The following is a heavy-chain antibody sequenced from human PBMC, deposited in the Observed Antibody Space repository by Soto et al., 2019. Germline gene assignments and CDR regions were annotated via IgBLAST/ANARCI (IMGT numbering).Heavy chain of an antibody. V-gene: IGHV6-1*01. D-gene: IGHD5-18*01. CDR3: ARGRMRPTDTAMGCGFEP. Sequence: SQTLSLTCAISGDSVSSNSAALNCIRQSPSRGLEWLGRTYYRSKWYNDYAVSVKSRITINPDTSKNQFSLQLNSVTPEDTAVYYCARGRMRPTDTAMGCGFEPWGQGTLVTVAS. CDR1: GDSVSSNSAA. J-gene: IGHJ5*02. CDR2: TYYRSKWYN.